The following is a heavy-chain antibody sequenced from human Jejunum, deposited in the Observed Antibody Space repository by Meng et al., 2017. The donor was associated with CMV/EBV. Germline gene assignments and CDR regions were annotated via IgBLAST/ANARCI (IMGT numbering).Heavy chain of an antibody. V-gene: IGHV1-69*06. CDR1: A. CDR2: IRDVRGEE. J-gene: IGHJ6*02. D-gene: IGHD3-3*01. Sequence: ARRGGGKGKGKGVEGKGEIRDVRGEEKKEKKCKGRVTITEEKTTSTEYMELNSLTTEETAVYYCGRVLVFYYAMDVWGQGTMVTVSS. CDR3: GRVLVFYYAMDV.